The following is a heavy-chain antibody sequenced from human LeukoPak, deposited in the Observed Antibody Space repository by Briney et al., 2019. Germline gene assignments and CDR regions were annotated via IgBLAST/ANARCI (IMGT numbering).Heavy chain of an antibody. CDR1: GGTFSSYA. Sequence: ASVKVSCKASGGTFSSYAISWVRQAPGQGLEWMGRTIPILGIANYAQKFQGRVTITADKSTSTAYMELSSLRSEDTAVYYCARDDCSGGSCYSNWFDPWGQGTLVTVSS. CDR2: TIPILGIA. CDR3: ARDDCSGGSCYSNWFDP. D-gene: IGHD2-15*01. J-gene: IGHJ5*02. V-gene: IGHV1-69*04.